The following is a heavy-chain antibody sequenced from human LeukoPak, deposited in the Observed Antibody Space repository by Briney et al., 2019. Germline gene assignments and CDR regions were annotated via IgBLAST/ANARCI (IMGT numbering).Heavy chain of an antibody. CDR2: INAGDSET. V-gene: IGHV5-51*01. D-gene: IGHD2-2*01. Sequence: PGESLKISCKASGYKFTNYWIGWVRQMSGKGLEWMGIINAGDSETIYSPSFQGQLTISVDKSVSTAYLHWTSLKASDTAMYYCARVVVPAAISFWGQGTLVNVSS. CDR1: GYKFTNYW. J-gene: IGHJ4*02. CDR3: ARVVVPAAISF.